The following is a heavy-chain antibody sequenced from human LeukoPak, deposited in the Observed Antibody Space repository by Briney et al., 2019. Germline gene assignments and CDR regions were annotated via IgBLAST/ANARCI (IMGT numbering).Heavy chain of an antibody. Sequence: PGGSLRLSCAASGFTFSSYSMNWVRQTPGKGLEWVSSISSSSSYIYYADSVKGRFTISRDNAKNSLYLQMNSLRAEDTAVYYCARDPDQPYYDSSGATDDYWGQGTLVTVSS. D-gene: IGHD3-22*01. CDR2: ISSSSSYI. CDR3: ARDPDQPYYDSSGATDDY. V-gene: IGHV3-21*01. J-gene: IGHJ4*02. CDR1: GFTFSSYS.